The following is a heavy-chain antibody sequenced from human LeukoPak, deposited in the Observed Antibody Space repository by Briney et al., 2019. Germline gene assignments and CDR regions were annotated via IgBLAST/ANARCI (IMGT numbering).Heavy chain of an antibody. D-gene: IGHD2-8*01. J-gene: IGHJ4*02. CDR2: IYYSGST. V-gene: IGHV4-39*01. CDR3: ARQIVLMVYAIRYFDY. CDR1: GGSISSSSYY. Sequence: SETQSLTCTVSGGSISSSSYYWGWIRQPPGRGLEWIGSIYYSGSTYYHPSLKSRVTISVDPSKNQLSLKLSSVTADDTAVYYCARQIVLMVYAIRYFDYWGQGTLVTVSS.